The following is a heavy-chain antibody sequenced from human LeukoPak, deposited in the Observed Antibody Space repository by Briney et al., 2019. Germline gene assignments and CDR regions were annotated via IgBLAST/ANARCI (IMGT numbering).Heavy chain of an antibody. Sequence: SETLSLTCAVYGGSLNHYYCSWIRQPPGKWLELIGEIDRLGMTNYSPSLKNRVTISIDTSKNQFYLKLTSVTAAESAVYYCARRVDCSSTFCSGPFDFWGQGGLVSVS. CDR3: ARRVDCSSTFCSGPFDF. J-gene: IGHJ4*02. D-gene: IGHD2-2*01. CDR2: IDRLGMT. CDR1: GGSLNHYY. V-gene: IGHV4-34*01.